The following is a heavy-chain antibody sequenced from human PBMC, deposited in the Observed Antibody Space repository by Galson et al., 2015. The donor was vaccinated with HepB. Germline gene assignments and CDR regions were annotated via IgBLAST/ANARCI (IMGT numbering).Heavy chain of an antibody. Sequence: SLRLSCAASGFTFSSYGMHWVRQAPGKGLEWVAVIWYDGSNKYYADSVKGRFTISRDNSKNTLYLQMNSLRAEDTAVYYCARSSTIVVVPGAGNHYFDYWGQGTLVTVSS. CDR1: GFTFSSYG. J-gene: IGHJ4*02. V-gene: IGHV3-33*01. CDR3: ARSSTIVVVPGAGNHYFDY. D-gene: IGHD2-2*01. CDR2: IWYDGSNK.